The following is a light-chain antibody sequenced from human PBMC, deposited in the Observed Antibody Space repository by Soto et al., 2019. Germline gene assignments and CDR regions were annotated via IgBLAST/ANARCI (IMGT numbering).Light chain of an antibody. Sequence: DIQITQSPSSLSASVGDRVTITCRASQDISNYLAWYKQKPEKDPKFLIYASSSLQPGVPARFSGSISGTDFTHTISSLQPEDVATYYCQNSTRLPHTFAGGTKVEI. J-gene: IGKJ4*01. CDR1: QDISNY. CDR3: QNSTRLPHT. V-gene: IGKV1-27*01. CDR2: ASS.